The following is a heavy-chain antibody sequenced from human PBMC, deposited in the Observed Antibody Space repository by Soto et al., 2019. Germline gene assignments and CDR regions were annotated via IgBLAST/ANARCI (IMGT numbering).Heavy chain of an antibody. J-gene: IGHJ4*02. V-gene: IGHV1-18*01. CDR1: GYTFTSYG. Sequence: QVQLVQSGPEVKKPGASVKVSCKTSGYTFTSYGISWVRQAPGQGLEWMGWISTYKGNTNYAQKFQGRVTMTTDTSTSTAYMELRSLRYDDTAVNYCATRSPAFDYWGQGTLVNVSS. CDR3: ATRSPAFDY. CDR2: ISTYKGNT.